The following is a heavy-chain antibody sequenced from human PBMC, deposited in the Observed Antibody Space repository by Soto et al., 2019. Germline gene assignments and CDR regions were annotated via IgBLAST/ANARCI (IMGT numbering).Heavy chain of an antibody. J-gene: IGHJ1*01. CDR2: IYYSGST. CDR1: GGSISSYY. CDR3: ARGISQKYFQH. Sequence: SETLSLTCTVSGGSISSYYWSWIRQPPGKGLEWIGYIYYSGSTNYNPSLKSRVTISVDTSKNQFSRKLSSVTAADTAVYYCARGISQKYFQHWGQGTLVTVSS. V-gene: IGHV4-59*01.